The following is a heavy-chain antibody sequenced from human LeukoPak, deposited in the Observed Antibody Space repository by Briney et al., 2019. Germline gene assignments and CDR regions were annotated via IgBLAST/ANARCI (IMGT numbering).Heavy chain of an antibody. D-gene: IGHD6-13*01. J-gene: IGHJ4*02. V-gene: IGHV3-15*01. CDR1: GFTFSNAW. CDR3: TARLPPYSSSWYYFDY. CDR2: IKSKTDGGTT. Sequence: GGSLRLSCAASGFTFSNAWMSWVRQAPGKGLEWVGRIKSKTDGGTTDYAAPVKGRFTISRDDSRNTLYLQMNSLKTEDTAVYYCTARLPPYSSSWYYFDYWGQGTLVTVSS.